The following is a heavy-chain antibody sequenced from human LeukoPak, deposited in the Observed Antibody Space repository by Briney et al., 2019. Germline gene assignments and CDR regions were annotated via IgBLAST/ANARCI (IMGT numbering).Heavy chain of an antibody. CDR1: GYTFTAYY. CDR2: INPNTSFT. J-gene: IGHJ4*02. D-gene: IGHD2-21*02. V-gene: IGHV1-2*02. Sequence: ASVKVSCKASGYTFTAYYIHWVRQAPGQGLEWMGWINPNTSFTNYAQNFQGRVTMTRDTSISTAYMELSRLGSDDTAMYYCARGVVVTAPFDYWGQGTLVTVSS. CDR3: ARGVVVTAPFDY.